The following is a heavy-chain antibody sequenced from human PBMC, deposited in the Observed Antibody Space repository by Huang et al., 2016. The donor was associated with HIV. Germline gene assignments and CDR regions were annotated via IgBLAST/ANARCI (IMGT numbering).Heavy chain of an antibody. Sequence: VHLVQSGAEVREPGSSVEVSCTSSAGALTSHSITWVRQAPGHGLERVGTFVPLFGTPNYAQKVLGRLSFRADKSTGAVYMNMALLRSEDTAIYFCARGRRHSGNSGLIDFWGQGTLVTVTS. J-gene: IGHJ4*02. CDR3: ARGRRHSGNSGLIDF. D-gene: IGHD1-26*01. CDR2: FVPLFGTP. CDR1: AGALTSHS. V-gene: IGHV1-69*08.